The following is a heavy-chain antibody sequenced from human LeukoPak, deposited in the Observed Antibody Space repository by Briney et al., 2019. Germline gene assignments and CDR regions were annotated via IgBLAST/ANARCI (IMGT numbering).Heavy chain of an antibody. CDR2: IKQDGSEK. J-gene: IGHJ4*02. V-gene: IGHV3-7*01. D-gene: IGHD6-13*01. Sequence: GGSLRLSCAASGFTFSSYWMSWVRQAPGKGLEWVANIKQDGSEKYYVDSVKGRFTISRDNAKNSLYLQMNSLRAEDTAVYYCARVYRGIAARNDYWGQGTLVTVSS. CDR3: ARVYRGIAARNDY. CDR1: GFTFSSYW.